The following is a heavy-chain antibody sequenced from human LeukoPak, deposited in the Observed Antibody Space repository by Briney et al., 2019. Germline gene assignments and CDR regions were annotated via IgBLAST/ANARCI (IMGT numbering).Heavy chain of an antibody. J-gene: IGHJ4*02. Sequence: SETLSLTCTVSGGSVSSGSYYWSWIRQPPGKGLEWIGYIYYSGSTNYNPSLKSRVTISVDTAKNQFSLKLSSVTAADPAVFYCARAPVANLSFDYWGQGTLVTVSS. V-gene: IGHV4-61*01. CDR1: GGSVSSGSYY. CDR3: ARAPVANLSFDY. CDR2: IYYSGST. D-gene: IGHD4-23*01.